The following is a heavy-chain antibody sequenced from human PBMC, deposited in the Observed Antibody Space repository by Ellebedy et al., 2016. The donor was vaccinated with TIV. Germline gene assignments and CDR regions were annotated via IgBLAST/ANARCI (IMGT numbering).Heavy chain of an antibody. CDR3: ARGRRDGYNTLLFDY. CDR2: INDGGST. CDR1: GGSFSGYY. V-gene: IGHV4-34*01. Sequence: SETLSLXXAVYGGSFSGYYWSWIRQSPGKGLEWIGEINDGGSTNYNPSLKSRVTTSVDTSKNQFSLKLSSVSAADTAVYYCARGRRDGYNTLLFDYWGQGTLVTVSS. J-gene: IGHJ4*02. D-gene: IGHD5-24*01.